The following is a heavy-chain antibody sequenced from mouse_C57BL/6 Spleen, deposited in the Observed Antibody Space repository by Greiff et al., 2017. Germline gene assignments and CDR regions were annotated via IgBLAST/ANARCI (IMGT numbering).Heavy chain of an antibody. CDR1: GYAFSSSW. J-gene: IGHJ4*01. CDR2: IYPGDGDT. Sequence: VQLQESGPELVKPGASVKISCKASGYAFSSSWMNWVKQRPGKGLEWIGRIYPGDGDTNYNGKFKGKATLTADKYSSTAYMQLSSLTSEDSAVYFCARRTPMDYWGQGTSVTVSS. CDR3: ARRTPMDY. V-gene: IGHV1-82*01.